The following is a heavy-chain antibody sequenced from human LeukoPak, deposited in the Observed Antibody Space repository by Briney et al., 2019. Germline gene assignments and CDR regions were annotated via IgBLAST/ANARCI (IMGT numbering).Heavy chain of an antibody. CDR3: ARAGGIVGAGVDY. V-gene: IGHV4-31*03. CDR2: IYCSGST. CDR1: GGSISSGGYY. J-gene: IGHJ4*02. Sequence: SQTLSLTCTVSGGSISSGGYYWSWLPQRPGKGLVWIGYIYCSGSTYCNPSLKSRVTISVDTSKNQFSLKLSSVTAADTAVYYCARAGGIVGAGVDYWGQGTLVTVSS. D-gene: IGHD1-26*01.